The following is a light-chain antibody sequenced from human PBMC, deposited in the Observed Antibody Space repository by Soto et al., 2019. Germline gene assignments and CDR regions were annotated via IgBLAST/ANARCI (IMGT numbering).Light chain of an antibody. CDR2: WAS. V-gene: IGKV4-1*01. J-gene: IGKJ2*01. CDR3: QKYYSSPYT. CDR1: QSILYSPDSNNY. Sequence: DIVMTQSPDSLSVSLGERATITCQSSQSILYSPDSNNYLAWYQQKPGQPPNLLIYWASTRIFGVPDRFGGSRSATYFTITITNVQAEDAAVYYGQKYYSSPYTFGQGTKLEI.